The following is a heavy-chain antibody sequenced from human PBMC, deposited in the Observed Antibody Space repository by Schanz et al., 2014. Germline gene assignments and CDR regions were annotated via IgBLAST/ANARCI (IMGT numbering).Heavy chain of an antibody. V-gene: IGHV1-18*01. CDR2: MNPKTGNT. D-gene: IGHD3-3*01. Sequence: QIQLVQSGPEVKKPGATVKVSCKASGYIFINSGISWVRQAPGQGLEWMGWMNPKTGNTDHAQKFQGRVSMTWDTSTSTAYMALTDLRSDDTAVYYCARDRRFFDRDDLYYFDSWGQGTLVTVSS. CDR1: GYIFINSG. J-gene: IGHJ4*02. CDR3: ARDRRFFDRDDLYYFDS.